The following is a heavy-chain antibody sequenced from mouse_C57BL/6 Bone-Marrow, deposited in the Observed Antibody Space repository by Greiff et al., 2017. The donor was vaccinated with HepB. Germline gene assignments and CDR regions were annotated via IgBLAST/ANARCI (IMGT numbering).Heavy chain of an antibody. CDR3: ARDYYGSSYDYAMDY. D-gene: IGHD1-1*01. V-gene: IGHV1-52*01. CDR1: GYTFTSYW. CDR2: IDPSDSET. Sequence: QVQLQQPGAELVRPGSSVKLSCTASGYTFTSYWMHWVKQRPIQGLEWIGNIDPSDSETHYHQKFKDKATLTVDKSSSTAYMQLSSLTSEDSAVDYCARDYYGSSYDYAMDYGGQGTSVTVSS. J-gene: IGHJ4*01.